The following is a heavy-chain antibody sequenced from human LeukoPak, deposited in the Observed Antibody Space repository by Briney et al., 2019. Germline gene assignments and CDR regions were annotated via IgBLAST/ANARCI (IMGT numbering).Heavy chain of an antibody. J-gene: IGHJ4*02. CDR1: GGSFSGYY. CDR2: INHSGST. CDR3: ARGKPSIAVAVLGFDY. V-gene: IGHV4-34*01. D-gene: IGHD6-19*01. Sequence: SETLSLTCAVYGGSFSGYYWSWIRQPPGKGLEWIGEINHSGSTNYNPSLKSRVTISVDTSKNQFSLKLSSVTAADTAVYYCARGKPSIAVAVLGFDYWGQGTLVTVSS.